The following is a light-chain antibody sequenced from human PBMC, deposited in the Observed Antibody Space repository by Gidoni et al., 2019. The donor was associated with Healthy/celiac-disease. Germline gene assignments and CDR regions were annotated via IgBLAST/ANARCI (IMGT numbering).Light chain of an antibody. CDR1: QSVSSY. CDR3: QQRSNWEFT. CDR2: DAS. Sequence: DILFTQSPATLSLSPGERATLSCRASQSVSSYLAWYQQKPGQAPRLLIYDASNRATGIPARFSGSGSGTDFTLTISSLEPEDFAVYYCQQRSNWEFTFGPGTKVDIK. J-gene: IGKJ3*01. V-gene: IGKV3-11*01.